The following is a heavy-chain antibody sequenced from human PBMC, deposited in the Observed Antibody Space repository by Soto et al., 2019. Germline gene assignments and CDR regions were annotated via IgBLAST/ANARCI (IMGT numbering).Heavy chain of an antibody. V-gene: IGHV4-34*02. CDR3: ARGQLVWYGDLTPYHRDMDV. D-gene: IGHD3-10*01. CDR1: GGSFDDFY. CDR2: ISHDGGT. J-gene: IGHJ6*02. Sequence: QVQLQQWGAGLLRPSETLSLTCAFYGGSFDDFYWSWVRQSPEKGLEWVGEISHDGGTNYSPSLAGRVSISVDTSKNQFSLHLRSVTAADTGLYYCARGQLVWYGDLTPYHRDMDVWGQGTTVTVSS.